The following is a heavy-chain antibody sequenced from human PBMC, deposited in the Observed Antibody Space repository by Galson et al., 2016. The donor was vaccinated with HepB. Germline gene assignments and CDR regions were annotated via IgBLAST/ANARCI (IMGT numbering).Heavy chain of an antibody. Sequence: SLRLSCAASGFSFDDYAMSWVRQAPGKGLEWVASLRGMGGSPHYSDAVKGRFTISRVNSKNTLYLQMQSLRHEDTAVYYCVKCRDKDFWSGDFCGMDVWGQGTTVTVSS. CDR1: GFSFDDYA. J-gene: IGHJ6*02. D-gene: IGHD3-3*01. CDR2: LRGMGGSP. V-gene: IGHV3-23*01. CDR3: VKCRDKDFWSGDFCGMDV.